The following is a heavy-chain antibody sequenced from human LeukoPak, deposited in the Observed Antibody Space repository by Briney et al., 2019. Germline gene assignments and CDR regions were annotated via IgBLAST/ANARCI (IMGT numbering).Heavy chain of an antibody. Sequence: PGGSLRLSCAASGFTFSSYSMNWVRQAPGKGLEWVSYISSSSSTIYYADSVKGRFTISRDNAKNSLYLQMNSLRAEDTAVYYCARDAVVAAAISYYYYMDVWGKGTTVTVSS. D-gene: IGHD2-2*01. V-gene: IGHV3-48*01. J-gene: IGHJ6*03. CDR1: GFTFSSYS. CDR3: ARDAVVAAAISYYYYMDV. CDR2: ISSSSSTI.